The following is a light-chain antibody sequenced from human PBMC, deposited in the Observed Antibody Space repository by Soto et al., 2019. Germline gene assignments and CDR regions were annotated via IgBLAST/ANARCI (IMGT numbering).Light chain of an antibody. V-gene: IGLV2-14*01. Sequence: PALTHPASVSGSPGQSITISSTGTSSDVGGYNYVSWYQQHPGKAPKLMIYDVSNRPSGVSNRFSGSKSDNTASLTISGLQPEDEADYYCSSYTTSNTRQIVFGTGTKVTVL. CDR2: DVS. CDR1: SSDVGGYNY. CDR3: SSYTTSNTRQIV. J-gene: IGLJ1*01.